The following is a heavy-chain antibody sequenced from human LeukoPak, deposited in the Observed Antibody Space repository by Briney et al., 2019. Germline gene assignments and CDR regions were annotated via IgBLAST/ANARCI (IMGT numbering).Heavy chain of an antibody. V-gene: IGHV1-69*04. CDR1: GYTFTSYY. CDR2: IIPILGIA. Sequence: ASVKVSCKASGYTFTSYYMHWVRQAPGQGLEWMGRIIPILGIANYAQKFQGRVTITADKSTSTAYMELSSLRSEDTAVYYCARGPGGGSSWQRDAFDIWGQGTMVTVSS. D-gene: IGHD6-13*01. CDR3: ARGPGGGSSWQRDAFDI. J-gene: IGHJ3*02.